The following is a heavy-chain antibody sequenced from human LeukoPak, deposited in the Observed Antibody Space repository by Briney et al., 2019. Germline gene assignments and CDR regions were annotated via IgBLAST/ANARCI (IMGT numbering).Heavy chain of an antibody. CDR2: IIPIFGTA. CDR1: GGTFSSYA. D-gene: IGHD6-19*01. V-gene: IGHV1-69*01. Sequence: SVKVSCKASGGTFSSYAISWVRQAPGQGLEWMGGIIPIFGTANYAQKFQGRVTITADESTSTAYMELSSLRSEDTAVYYCARDGSSGWYFDYWGQGTPVTVSS. J-gene: IGHJ4*02. CDR3: ARDGSSGWYFDY.